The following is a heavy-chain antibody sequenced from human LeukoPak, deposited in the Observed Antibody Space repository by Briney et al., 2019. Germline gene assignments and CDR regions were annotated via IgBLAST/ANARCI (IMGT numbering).Heavy chain of an antibody. Sequence: ASVKVSCKASGYTFTSYDINWVRQATGQGLEWMGWMNPNSGNTGYAQKIQGRVTMTTDTSTSTAYMELRSLRSDDTAVYYCARHSPQSSSDYWGQGTLVTVSS. CDR1: GYTFTSYD. D-gene: IGHD6-6*01. J-gene: IGHJ4*02. CDR2: MNPNSGNT. CDR3: ARHSPQSSSDY. V-gene: IGHV1-8*01.